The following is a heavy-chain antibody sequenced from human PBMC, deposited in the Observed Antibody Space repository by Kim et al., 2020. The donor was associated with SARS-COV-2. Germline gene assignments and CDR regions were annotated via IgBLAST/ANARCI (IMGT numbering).Heavy chain of an antibody. D-gene: IGHD3-3*01. V-gene: IGHV1-8*01. J-gene: IGHJ2*01. CDR3: ARSRTIFGVVTYWYFDL. CDR1: GYTFTSYD. Sequence: ASVKVSCKASGYTFTSYDINWVRQATGQGLEWMGWMNPNSGNTGYAQKFQGRVTMTRNTSISTAYMELSSLRSEDTAVYYCARSRTIFGVVTYWYFDLWGRGTLVTVSS. CDR2: MNPNSGNT.